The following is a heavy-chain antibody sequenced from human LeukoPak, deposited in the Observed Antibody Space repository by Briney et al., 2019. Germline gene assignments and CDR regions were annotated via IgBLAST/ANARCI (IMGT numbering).Heavy chain of an antibody. CDR3: AKDWGLAELVPAAIKN. J-gene: IGHJ4*02. CDR1: GFTFSSYS. CDR2: IRYDGSNK. D-gene: IGHD2-2*01. V-gene: IGHV3-30*02. Sequence: PGGSLRLSCAASGFTFSSYSMNWVRQAPGKGLEWVAFIRYDGSNKYYADSVKGRFTISRDNSKNTLYLQMNSLRAEDTAVYYCAKDWGLAELVPAAIKNWGQGTLVTVSS.